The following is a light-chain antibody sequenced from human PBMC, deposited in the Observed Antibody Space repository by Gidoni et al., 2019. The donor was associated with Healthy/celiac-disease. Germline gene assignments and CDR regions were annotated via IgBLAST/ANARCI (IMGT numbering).Light chain of an antibody. CDR2: AAS. Sequence: DIQMTQSPSSLSASVGDRVTITRRASQSISSYLNWYQQKQGKAPKLLIYAASSLQSGVPSRFSGSGSGTDFTLTISSLQPEDFATYYCQQSYSTPSWAFGQGTKVEIK. CDR3: QQSYSTPSWA. V-gene: IGKV1-39*01. J-gene: IGKJ1*01. CDR1: QSISSY.